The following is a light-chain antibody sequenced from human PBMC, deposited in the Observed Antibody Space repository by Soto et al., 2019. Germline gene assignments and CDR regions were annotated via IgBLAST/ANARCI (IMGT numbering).Light chain of an antibody. Sequence: QSALTQPPSASGSPGQSVTISCTGTSGDVGGYDYVSWYQQLPGKAPKRLIHSNNQRPSAVPDRFSGSKSGTSASLTITGLQSEDEADYYCAAWDDSLNGYVFGTGTKVTVL. CDR3: AAWDDSLNGYV. J-gene: IGLJ1*01. CDR2: SNN. CDR1: SGDVGGYDY. V-gene: IGLV1-44*01.